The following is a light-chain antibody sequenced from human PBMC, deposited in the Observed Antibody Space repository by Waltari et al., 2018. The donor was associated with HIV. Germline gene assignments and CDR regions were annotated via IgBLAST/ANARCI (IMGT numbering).Light chain of an antibody. J-gene: IGLJ1*01. CDR1: SSDVGGYHY. CDR2: DVS. Sequence: QSALTQPASVSGSPGQSITISCTGTSSDVGGYHYVSWYQQYPGKAPKLMIFDVSNRPSGVSNRFSGSKSGNTASLTISGRHTEDEADYYCSSYTSSSTLVFGTGTKVTVL. V-gene: IGLV2-14*01. CDR3: SSYTSSSTLV.